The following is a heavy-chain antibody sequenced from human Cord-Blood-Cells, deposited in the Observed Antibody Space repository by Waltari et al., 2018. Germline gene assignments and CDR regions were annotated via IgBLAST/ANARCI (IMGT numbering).Heavy chain of an antibody. CDR1: TFSGSA. CDR2: IRSKANSYAT. D-gene: IGHD2-2*02. V-gene: IGHV3-73*01. J-gene: IGHJ2*01. Sequence: TFSGSAMHWVRQASGEGLEWVGRIRSKANSYATAYAASVKGRFTISRDDSKNTAYLQMNSLKTEDTAVYYCTAEPRSTSCYRKCSDSITGYFDLWGRGTLVTVSS. CDR3: TAEPRSTSCYRKCSDSITGYFDL.